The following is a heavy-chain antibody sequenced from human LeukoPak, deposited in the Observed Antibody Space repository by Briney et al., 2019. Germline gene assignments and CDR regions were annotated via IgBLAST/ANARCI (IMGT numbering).Heavy chain of an antibody. V-gene: IGHV1-3*01. CDR2: INAGNGNT. CDR1: GYTFTSYA. J-gene: IGHJ4*02. D-gene: IGHD3-3*01. CDR3: ARASLLTDFWSGYYL. Sequence: ASVKVSCKASGYTFTSYAMHWVRQAPGQRLEWMGWINAGNGNTKYSQKFQGRVTITRDTSASTAYMELCSLRSEDAAVYYCARASLLTDFWSGYYLWGQGTLVTVSS.